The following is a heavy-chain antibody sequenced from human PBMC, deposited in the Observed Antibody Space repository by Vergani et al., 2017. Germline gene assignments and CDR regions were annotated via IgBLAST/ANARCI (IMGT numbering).Heavy chain of an antibody. CDR2: IYNSGKG. CDR3: ASGKYYSDSTSHFRGRYFDV. Sequence: QMQLQESGPGLVKASETLSLTCTVSGDSIISRSYYWGWIRQPPGKGLEWIGSIYNSGKGDSSSSLKSRVTISADTSKNQFSLRRTSVTAADTAVYYCASGKYYSDSTSHFRGRYFDVWGRGTLVTVPS. V-gene: IGHV4-39*01. J-gene: IGHJ2*01. D-gene: IGHD3-16*01. CDR1: GDSIISRSYY.